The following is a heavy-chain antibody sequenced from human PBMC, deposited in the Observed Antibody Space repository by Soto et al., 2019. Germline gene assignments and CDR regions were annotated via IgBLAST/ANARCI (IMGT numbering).Heavy chain of an antibody. CDR3: ASRPAGGHNWFDP. V-gene: IGHV4-34*01. Sequence: SSETLSLTCAVYGGSFSGYYWSWIRQPPGKGLEWIGEINHSGSTNYNPSLKSRVTISVDTSKNQFSLKLSSVTAADTAVYYCASRPAGGHNWFDPWGRGTLVTVSS. CDR2: INHSGST. CDR1: GGSFSGYY. J-gene: IGHJ5*02. D-gene: IGHD3-16*01.